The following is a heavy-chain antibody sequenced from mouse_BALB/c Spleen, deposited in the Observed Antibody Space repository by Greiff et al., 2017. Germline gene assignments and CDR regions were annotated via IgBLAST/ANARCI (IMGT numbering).Heavy chain of an antibody. CDR1: GFTFSSFG. CDR3: ARCGRYDVGTFAY. D-gene: IGHD2-14*01. CDR2: ISSGSSTI. Sequence: EVHLVESGGGLVQPGGSRKLSCAASGFTFSSFGMHWVRQAPEKGLEWVAYISSGSSTIYYADTVKGRYTISRDNPKNTLFLQMTSLRSEDTAMYYCARCGRYDVGTFAYWGQGTLVTVSA. V-gene: IGHV5-17*02. J-gene: IGHJ3*01.